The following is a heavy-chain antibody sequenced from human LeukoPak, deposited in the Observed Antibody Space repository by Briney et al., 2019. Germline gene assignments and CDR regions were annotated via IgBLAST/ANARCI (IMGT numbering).Heavy chain of an antibody. Sequence: PGGSLRLSCAASGFTFSSYAMSWVRQAPGKGLEWVSAISGRGGSTYYADSVKGRFTISRDNSKNTLYLQMNSLRAEDTAVYYCAKDPTVAGTSRYYYYGMDVWGQGTTVTVSS. D-gene: IGHD6-19*01. CDR3: AKDPTVAGTSRYYYYGMDV. CDR1: GFTFSSYA. CDR2: ISGRGGST. J-gene: IGHJ6*02. V-gene: IGHV3-23*01.